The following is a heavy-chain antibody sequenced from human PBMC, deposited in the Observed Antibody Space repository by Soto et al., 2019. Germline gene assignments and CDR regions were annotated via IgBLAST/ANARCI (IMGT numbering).Heavy chain of an antibody. J-gene: IGHJ3*02. CDR3: AQALAFTGGDGFDI. D-gene: IGHD1-1*01. Sequence: QVRLQEWGPGLVKPSQTLSLKCSVSGGSITTGGRYWSWIRQLPGKGLEWIGDSYYSGNTYYNASLKSRVTISVEAAKNQFSLKLSSVTAADTAVYYCAQALAFTGGDGFDIWGQGRLVTVSS. CDR2: SYYSGNT. CDR1: GGSITTGGRY. V-gene: IGHV4-31*02.